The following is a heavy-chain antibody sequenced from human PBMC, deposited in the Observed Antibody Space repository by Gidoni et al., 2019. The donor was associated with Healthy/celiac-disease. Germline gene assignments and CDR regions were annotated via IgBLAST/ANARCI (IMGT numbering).Heavy chain of an antibody. D-gene: IGHD6-19*01. Sequence: EVQLVESGGGLVQPGGSLRLSCAASGFPFSSYEMNWVRQAPGKGLEWVSYISSSGSTIYYADSVKGRFTISRDNAKNSLYLQMNSLRAEDTAVYYCARGVSSGWYGWYFDYWGQGTLVTVSS. CDR2: ISSSGSTI. CDR3: ARGVSSGWYGWYFDY. V-gene: IGHV3-48*03. CDR1: GFPFSSYE. J-gene: IGHJ4*02.